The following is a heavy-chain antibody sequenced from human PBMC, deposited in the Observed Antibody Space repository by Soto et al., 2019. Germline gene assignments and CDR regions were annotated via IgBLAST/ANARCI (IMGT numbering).Heavy chain of an antibody. CDR3: ARANIAAATIDY. Sequence: SQTLCLTCTVSDGSISSGDYYCSWNRQPPGKGLEWIGYIYYSGSTYYNPSLKSRVTISVDTSKNQFSLKLSSVTAADTAVSYCARANIAAATIDYWGQGTLVTVSS. D-gene: IGHD6-13*01. V-gene: IGHV4-30-4*08. CDR2: IYYSGST. J-gene: IGHJ4*02. CDR1: DGSISSGDYY.